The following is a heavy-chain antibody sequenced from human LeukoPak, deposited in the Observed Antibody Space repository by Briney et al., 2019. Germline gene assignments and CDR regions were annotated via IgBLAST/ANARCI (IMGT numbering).Heavy chain of an antibody. CDR1: GFTFSSYA. D-gene: IGHD3-10*02. Sequence: GGSLRLSCAASGFTFSSYAMSWVRQAPGKGLEWVSYINSSGSTIYYADSVKGRFTISRDNAKNSLYLQMNSLRAEDTAVYYCAELGITMIGGVWGKGTTVTISS. J-gene: IGHJ6*04. V-gene: IGHV3-48*03. CDR2: INSSGSTI. CDR3: AELGITMIGGV.